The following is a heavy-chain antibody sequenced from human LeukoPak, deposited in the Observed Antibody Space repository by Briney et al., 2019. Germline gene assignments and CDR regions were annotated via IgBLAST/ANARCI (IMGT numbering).Heavy chain of an antibody. CDR3: ARDLYDYVWGSYRD. D-gene: IGHD3-16*02. Sequence: TSQTLSLTCAISGDSVSSNSAAWNWIRQSPSRGLEWLGRTYYRSKWYNDYAVSVKSRITINPDTSKNQFSLQLNSVTPEDTAVYYCARDLYDYVWGSYRDWGQGALVTVSS. CDR1: GDSVSSNSAA. V-gene: IGHV6-1*01. CDR2: TYYRSKWYN. J-gene: IGHJ4*02.